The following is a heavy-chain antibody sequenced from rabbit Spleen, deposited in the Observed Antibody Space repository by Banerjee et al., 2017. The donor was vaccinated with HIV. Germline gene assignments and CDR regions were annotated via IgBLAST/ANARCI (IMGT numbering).Heavy chain of an antibody. Sequence: QEQLVESGGGLVRPEGSLKLSCKASGFSFSNKAVMCWVRQAPGKGLEWIACINAVTGKAVYASWAKGRFTFSKTSSTTVTLQMTSLTAADTATYFCARDLVGVIGWNFNLWGQGTLVTVS. D-gene: IGHD1-1*01. CDR3: ARDLVGVIGWNFNL. CDR2: INAVTGKA. V-gene: IGHV1S45*01. CDR1: GFSFSNKAV. J-gene: IGHJ4*01.